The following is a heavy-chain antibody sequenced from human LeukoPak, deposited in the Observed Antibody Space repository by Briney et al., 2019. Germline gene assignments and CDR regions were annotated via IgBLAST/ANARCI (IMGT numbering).Heavy chain of an antibody. Sequence: GASVNVSFTASVCTFISYAISWVRQAPGQGLEWMGRIIPIFGTANYAQKFQGRVTITADKSTSTAYMELSSLRSEDTAVYYCATTREEMATISSDYWGQGTLVTVSS. CDR2: IIPIFGTA. D-gene: IGHD5-24*01. CDR3: ATTREEMATISSDY. J-gene: IGHJ4*02. CDR1: VCTFISYA. V-gene: IGHV1-69*06.